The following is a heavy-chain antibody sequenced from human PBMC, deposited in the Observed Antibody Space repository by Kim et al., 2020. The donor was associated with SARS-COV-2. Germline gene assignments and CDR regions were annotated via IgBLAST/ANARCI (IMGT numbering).Heavy chain of an antibody. CDR2: ISWDSDKE. CDR1: GFTFNGYA. Sequence: GGSLRLSCAASGFTFNGYAMHWVRQAPGKGLEWVSGISWDSDKEGYAESVRGRCTISRDNAKHSLYLEMNSLTVEDTALYYCAKDMYYHSSGTTSRNYYGMDVWGQGTTSIVSS. V-gene: IGHV3-9*01. CDR3: AKDMYYHSSGTTSRNYYGMDV. J-gene: IGHJ6*02. D-gene: IGHD3-10*01.